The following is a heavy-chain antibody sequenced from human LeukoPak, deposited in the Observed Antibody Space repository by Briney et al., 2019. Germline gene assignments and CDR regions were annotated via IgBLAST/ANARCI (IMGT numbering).Heavy chain of an antibody. V-gene: IGHV3-21*01. CDR1: GFTFSSYS. Sequence: GGSLRLSCAASGFTFSSYSMNWVRQAPGKGLEWVSSISTSGGYIYYADSVKGRFTMSRDNAKNSLYLQMDSLRAEDTAVYYCARDTPYDILTGYYIYYDSSVLDYWGQGTLVTVSS. CDR3: ARDTPYDILTGYYIYYDSSVLDY. D-gene: IGHD3-9*01. J-gene: IGHJ4*02. CDR2: ISTSGGYI.